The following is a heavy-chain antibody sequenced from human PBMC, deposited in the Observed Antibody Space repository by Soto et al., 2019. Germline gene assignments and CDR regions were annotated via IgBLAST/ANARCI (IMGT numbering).Heavy chain of an antibody. CDR3: AKVVVAVTGFDN. CDR1: RFTFSNYA. D-gene: IGHD4-17*01. V-gene: IGHV3-23*01. CDR2: IGATGATT. Sequence: EVQLLESGGGLIQPGGSLRLSCAASRFTFSNYAMSWVRQAPGKGLEWVSSIGATGATTYYADSVKGRFTISRDNSKNMLYLQMNSLRAEDTAVYYCAKVVVAVTGFDNWGQGTLVTVSS. J-gene: IGHJ4*02.